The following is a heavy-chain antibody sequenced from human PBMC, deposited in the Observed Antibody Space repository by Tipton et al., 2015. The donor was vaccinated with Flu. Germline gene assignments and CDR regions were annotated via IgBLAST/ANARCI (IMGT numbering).Heavy chain of an antibody. CDR3: ARPGGPAAINPFSYFDY. D-gene: IGHD2-2*01. V-gene: IGHV1-18*01. CDR2: ISGYSGNT. Sequence: QLVQSGAEVKKSGSSVKVSCKASGDTFSKYVISWVRQAPGQGLEWMGWISGYSGNTNYAHKLQGRVTMTTDTSTNTAYMELRSLRSDDTAVYYCARPGGPAAINPFSYFDYWGQGALVTVSS. CDR1: GDTFSKYV. J-gene: IGHJ4*02.